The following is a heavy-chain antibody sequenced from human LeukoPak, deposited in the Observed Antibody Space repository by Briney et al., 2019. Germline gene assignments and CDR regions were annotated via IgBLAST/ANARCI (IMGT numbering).Heavy chain of an antibody. J-gene: IGHJ3*02. CDR1: GFSFSSYG. Sequence: GRSLRLSCAASGFSFSSYGIHWVRQAPGKGLEWVAVISYDGSNKYYADSVKGRFTISRDNSKNTLYLQMNSLRAKDTAVYYCAKDRSTYYYDSSGYYPDAFDIWGQGTMVTVSS. CDR3: AKDRSTYYYDSSGYYPDAFDI. V-gene: IGHV3-30*18. D-gene: IGHD3-22*01. CDR2: ISYDGSNK.